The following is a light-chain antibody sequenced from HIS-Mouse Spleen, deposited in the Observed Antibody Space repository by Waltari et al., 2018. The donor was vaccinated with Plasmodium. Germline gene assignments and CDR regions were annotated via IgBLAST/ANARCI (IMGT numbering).Light chain of an antibody. J-gene: IGLJ3*02. Sequence: SYELTQPSSVSVSPGQTARITCSGDVLAKKKYARWFQQKPGQAPVLVIYKDGGRPSGIPERFTGSSSGTTVTLTISGAQVEDVADYYCYSAADNNLVFGGGTKLTVL. CDR2: KDG. CDR3: YSAADNNLV. V-gene: IGLV3-27*01. CDR1: VLAKKKY.